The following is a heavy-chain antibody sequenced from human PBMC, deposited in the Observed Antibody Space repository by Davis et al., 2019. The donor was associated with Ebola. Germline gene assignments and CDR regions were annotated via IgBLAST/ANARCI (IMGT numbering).Heavy chain of an antibody. Sequence: PGGSLTLSCRPSAFTFSTYAMTWVRPAPGKGLEWVSGISNTGGKTYYADSVKGRFTISRDNARNSFYLQMNSLRADDTAVYYCARDVGGRAGYWGQGTLVTVSS. CDR1: AFTFSTYA. V-gene: IGHV3-21*01. CDR2: ISNTGGKT. J-gene: IGHJ4*02. CDR3: ARDVGGRAGY.